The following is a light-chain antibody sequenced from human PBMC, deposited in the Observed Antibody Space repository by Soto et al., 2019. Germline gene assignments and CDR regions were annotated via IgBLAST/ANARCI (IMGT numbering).Light chain of an antibody. CDR2: DAS. CDR3: QQYNSYTWT. V-gene: IGKV1-5*01. Sequence: DIQITQSPSTLSASVGDRVTITCRASRSISSWLAWYQQKPGKAPMLLIYDASSLESGVPSRFSGSGSGTEFTLTISSLQPDDFATYYSQQYNSYTWTFGQGTKVDIK. CDR1: RSISSW. J-gene: IGKJ1*01.